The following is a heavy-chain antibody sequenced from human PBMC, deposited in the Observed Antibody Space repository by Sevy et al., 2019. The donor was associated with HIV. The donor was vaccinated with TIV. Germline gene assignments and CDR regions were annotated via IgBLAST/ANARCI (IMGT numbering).Heavy chain of an antibody. D-gene: IGHD5-12*01. CDR3: ARHVQGYHAYDVTI. CDR1: GGSIRTSSYS. Sequence: SETLSLTCTVSGGSIRTSSYSWGWIRQPPGKGLEWIGNMYYSGSTYYNPSLKSRVTISIDTSKDQFSLKLSSVTAADTAVYYCARHVQGYHAYDVTIWGQGTLVTVSS. CDR2: MYYSGST. V-gene: IGHV4-39*01. J-gene: IGHJ4*02.